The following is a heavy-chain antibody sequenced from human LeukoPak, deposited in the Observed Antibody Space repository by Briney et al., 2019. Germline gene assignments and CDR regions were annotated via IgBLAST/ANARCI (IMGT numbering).Heavy chain of an antibody. V-gene: IGHV1-2*06. CDR2: INPNSGGT. J-gene: IGHJ4*02. CDR3: ASENDSSGYYKNVAY. CDR1: GYTFTGYY. Sequence: ASVKVSCTASGYTFTGYYMHWVRQAPGQGLEWMGRINPNSGGTNYAQKFQGRVTMTRDTSISTAYMELSRLRSDDTAVYYCASENDSSGYYKNVAYWGQGTLVTVSS. D-gene: IGHD3-22*01.